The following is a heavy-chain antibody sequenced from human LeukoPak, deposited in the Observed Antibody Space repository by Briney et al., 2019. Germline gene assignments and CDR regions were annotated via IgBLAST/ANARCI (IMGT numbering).Heavy chain of an antibody. J-gene: IGHJ4*02. CDR1: GFTFSSYW. CDR2: INSDGSST. CDR3: ARDPAYYDSSGLTDY. Sequence: GGSLRLSCAASGFTFSSYWMHWVRQAPGKGLVWVSHINSDGSSTSYADSVKGRFTISRDNTKNTLYLQMNSLRAEDTAVYYCARDPAYYDSSGLTDYWGQGTLVTISS. V-gene: IGHV3-74*01. D-gene: IGHD3-22*01.